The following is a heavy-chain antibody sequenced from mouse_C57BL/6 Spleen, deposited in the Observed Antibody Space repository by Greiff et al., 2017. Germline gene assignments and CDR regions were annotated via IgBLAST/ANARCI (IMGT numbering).Heavy chain of an antibody. CDR3: ARGGFITTAFYWYFDV. J-gene: IGHJ1*03. D-gene: IGHD1-1*01. CDR2: IYPGSGNT. CDR1: GYSFTSYY. V-gene: IGHV1-66*01. Sequence: QVQLQQSGPELVKPGASVKISCKASGYSFTSYYIHWVKQRPGQGLEWIGWIYPGSGNTKYNEKFKGKATLTADTSSSTAYMQLSSLTSEDSAVYYCARGGFITTAFYWYFDVWGTGTTVTVSS.